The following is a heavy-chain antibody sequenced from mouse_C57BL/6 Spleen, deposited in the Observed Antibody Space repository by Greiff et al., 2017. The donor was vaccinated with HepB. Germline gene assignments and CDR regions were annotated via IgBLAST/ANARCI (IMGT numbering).Heavy chain of an antibody. CDR1: GFNIKDDY. V-gene: IGHV14-4*01. Sequence: EVQLVESGAELVRPGASVKLSCTASGFNIKDDYMHWVKQRPEQGLEWIGWIDPENGDTEYASKFQGKATITADTSSNTAYLQLSSLTSEDTAVYYCATRYYGSPTGFAYWGQGTLVTVSA. CDR3: ATRYYGSPTGFAY. CDR2: IDPENGDT. J-gene: IGHJ3*01. D-gene: IGHD1-1*01.